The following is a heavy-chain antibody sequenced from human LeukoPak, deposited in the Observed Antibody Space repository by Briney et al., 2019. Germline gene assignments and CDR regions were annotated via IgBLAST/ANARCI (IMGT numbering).Heavy chain of an antibody. D-gene: IGHD3-3*01. CDR1: GYTFTSHD. J-gene: IGHJ4*02. CDR3: ARGEYDFWSGYYYFDY. CDR2: MNPNSGNT. Sequence: ASVKVSCKASGYTFTSHDINWVRQATGQGLEWMGWMNPNSGNTGYAQKFQGRVTMTRNTSISTAYMELSSLRSEDTAVYYCARGEYDFWSGYYYFDYWGQGTLVTVSS. V-gene: IGHV1-8*01.